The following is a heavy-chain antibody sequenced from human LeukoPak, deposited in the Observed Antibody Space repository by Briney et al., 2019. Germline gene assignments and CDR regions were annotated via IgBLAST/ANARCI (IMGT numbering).Heavy chain of an antibody. Sequence: GGSLTLSCAVSGFPFTTYNMNWVRQAPGKGLEWVSYIDSSSSTIYYADSVKGRFTVSRDNAKNSLDLQMNSLRSEDTAVYYCVRDRGISFYFDYWGQGTLVTVSS. CDR2: IDSSSSTI. CDR1: GFPFTTYN. J-gene: IGHJ4*02. V-gene: IGHV3-48*01. CDR3: VRDRGISFYFDY. D-gene: IGHD3-16*02.